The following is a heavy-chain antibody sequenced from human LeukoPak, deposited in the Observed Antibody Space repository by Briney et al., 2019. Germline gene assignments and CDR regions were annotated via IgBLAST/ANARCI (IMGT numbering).Heavy chain of an antibody. Sequence: SETLSLTCTVSGDSISSGDYYWSWIRQPPGKGLEWIGYIYYSGSTYYNPSLKSRVTISVDTSKNQFSLKLSSVTAADTAVYYCARDHRITGTTDWGQGTLVTVSS. V-gene: IGHV4-30-4*01. CDR3: ARDHRITGTTD. CDR2: IYYSGST. J-gene: IGHJ4*02. D-gene: IGHD1-7*01. CDR1: GDSISSGDYY.